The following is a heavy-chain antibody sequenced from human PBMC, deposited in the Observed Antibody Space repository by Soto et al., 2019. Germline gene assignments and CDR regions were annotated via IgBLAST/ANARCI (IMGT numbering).Heavy chain of an antibody. Sequence: QVQLVQSGAEVKKPGASVKVSCKASGYTFTGYYMHWVRQAPGQGLEWMGWINPNSGGTKYAQKFQGRVTMTRDTSISTAYMELSRLRSDDTAVYYCARGVREGQWLVMADYCGQGTLVTVSS. J-gene: IGHJ4*02. CDR3: ARGVREGQWLVMADY. CDR2: INPNSGGT. V-gene: IGHV1-2*02. D-gene: IGHD6-19*01. CDR1: GYTFTGYY.